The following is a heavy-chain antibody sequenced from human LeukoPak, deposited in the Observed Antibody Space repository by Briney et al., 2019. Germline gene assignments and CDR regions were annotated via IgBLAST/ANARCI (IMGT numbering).Heavy chain of an antibody. CDR1: GGSISSNNYY. V-gene: IGHV4-39*07. J-gene: IGHJ4*02. CDR2: IYYSGST. Sequence: PSETLSLTCTVSGGSISSNNYYWGWIRQPPGKGLEWIGSIYYSGSTYYNPSLKSRVTISVDTSKNQFSLKLSSVTAADTAVYYCARAYFDSYGYFDYWGQGTLVTVSS. D-gene: IGHD5-18*01. CDR3: ARAYFDSYGYFDY.